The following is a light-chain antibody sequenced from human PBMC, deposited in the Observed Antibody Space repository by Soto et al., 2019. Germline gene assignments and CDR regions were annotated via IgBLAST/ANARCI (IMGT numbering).Light chain of an antibody. CDR3: QQSDSLPLT. CDR1: QAISNY. J-gene: IGKJ4*01. V-gene: IGKV1-33*01. Sequence: DIQMTQSPSSLSASVGDRVTVTCQASQAISNYLNWYQQKTGQAPKLLIYDASNLETGVPSRFGGSGSGTDFTFTISSLQPEDIATYYCQQSDSLPLTFGGGTKV. CDR2: DAS.